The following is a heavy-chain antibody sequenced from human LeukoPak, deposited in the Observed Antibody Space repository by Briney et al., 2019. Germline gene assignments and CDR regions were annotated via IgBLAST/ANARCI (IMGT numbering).Heavy chain of an antibody. CDR1: GASISGSGYY. V-gene: IGHV4-39*07. Sequence: PSETLSLTCTVSGASISGSGYYWGWLRQPPGKGLEWIGNIYDSGSTYYSPSLKSRVTISVDTSKNQFSLKLSSVTAADTAVYYCARPNIRYCSGGACSNDGSDYWGQGTLVTVSS. D-gene: IGHD2-15*01. J-gene: IGHJ4*02. CDR2: IYDSGST. CDR3: ARPNIRYCSGGACSNDGSDY.